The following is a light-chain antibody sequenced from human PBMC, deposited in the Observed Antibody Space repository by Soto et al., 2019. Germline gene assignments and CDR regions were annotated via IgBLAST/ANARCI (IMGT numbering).Light chain of an antibody. J-gene: IGKJ2*01. Sequence: EILMTQSQATLSVSPGERATLSCRASQSVSHNLAWYQQKPGQAPRLLFYGASTRATGIPARFSGSGSGTDFTLTISSLQSEDFAVYYCQQSNNWPYTFGQGTKLEI. V-gene: IGKV3-15*01. CDR3: QQSNNWPYT. CDR1: QSVSHN. CDR2: GAS.